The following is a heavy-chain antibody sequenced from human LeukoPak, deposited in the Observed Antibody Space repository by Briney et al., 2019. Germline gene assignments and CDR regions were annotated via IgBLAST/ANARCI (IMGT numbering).Heavy chain of an antibody. D-gene: IGHD3-9*01. Sequence: ASVEVSCKASGYTLTSYGISWVRRAPGQGLEWMGWISAYNGNTNYAQKLQGRVTMTTDTSTSTAYMELRSLRSDDTAVYYCATQVDDFDYWGQGTLVTVSS. V-gene: IGHV1-18*01. CDR2: ISAYNGNT. CDR3: ATQVDDFDY. J-gene: IGHJ4*02. CDR1: GYTLTSYG.